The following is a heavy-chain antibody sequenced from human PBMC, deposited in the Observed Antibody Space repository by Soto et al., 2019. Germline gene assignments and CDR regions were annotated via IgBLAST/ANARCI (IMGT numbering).Heavy chain of an antibody. V-gene: IGHV5-51*01. CDR1: GYNFTGYW. Sequence: PGESLKISCKVSGYNFTGYWIGWVRQMPGKGLEWMGIIYPGDSDTRYSPSFQGQVTISADKSISTAYLQWSGLKASDTAMYYCARVMRSGYFDALDLWGQGTMVTVSS. CDR2: IYPGDSDT. D-gene: IGHD5-12*01. J-gene: IGHJ3*01. CDR3: ARVMRSGYFDALDL.